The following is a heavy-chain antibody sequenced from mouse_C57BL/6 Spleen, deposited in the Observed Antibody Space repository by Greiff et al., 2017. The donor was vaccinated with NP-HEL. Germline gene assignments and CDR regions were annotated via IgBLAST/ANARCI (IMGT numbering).Heavy chain of an antibody. CDR2: ISYDGSN. D-gene: IGHD2-4*01. J-gene: IGHJ2*01. Sequence: ESGPGLVKPSQSLSLTCSVTGYSITSGYYWNWIRQFPGNKLEWMGYISYDGSNNYNPSLKNRISITRDTSKNQFFLKLNSVTTEDTATYYCARDYYDYDVKVYYFDYWGQGTTLTVSS. V-gene: IGHV3-6*01. CDR1: GYSITSGYY. CDR3: ARDYYDYDVKVYYFDY.